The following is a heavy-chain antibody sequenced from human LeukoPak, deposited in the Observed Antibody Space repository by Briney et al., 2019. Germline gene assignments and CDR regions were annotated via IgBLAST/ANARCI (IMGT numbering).Heavy chain of an antibody. D-gene: IGHD3-9*01. J-gene: IGHJ5*02. CDR3: ARGPDRNFDWLADNWFDP. Sequence: ASVKVSCKASGYTFTSYGISWVRQAPGQGLEWMGIINPSGGSTSYAQKFQGRVTMTRDTSTSTVYMELSSLRSEDTAVYYCARGPDRNFDWLADNWFDPWAREPWSPSPQ. CDR1: GYTFTSYG. CDR2: INPSGGST. V-gene: IGHV1-46*01.